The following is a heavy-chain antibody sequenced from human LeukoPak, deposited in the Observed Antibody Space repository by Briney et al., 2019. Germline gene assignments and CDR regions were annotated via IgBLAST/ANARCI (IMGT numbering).Heavy chain of an antibody. CDR1: GFTFSSYA. D-gene: IGHD3-22*01. Sequence: GGSLRLSCAASGFTFSSYAMSWVRQAPGKGLEWVSTINGGGVNTHYADSVGGRFTISRDNSKNTLYLQMNSLRAEDTAIYYCASHISIIVTSFDYWGQGTLVTVSS. J-gene: IGHJ4*02. CDR3: ASHISIIVTSFDY. V-gene: IGHV3-23*01. CDR2: INGGGVNT.